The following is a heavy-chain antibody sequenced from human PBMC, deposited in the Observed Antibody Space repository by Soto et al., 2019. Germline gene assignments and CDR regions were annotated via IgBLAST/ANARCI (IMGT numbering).Heavy chain of an antibody. CDR3: ARFRTYYYDSSGYYYDY. CDR2: IYSGGST. V-gene: IGHV3-53*01. Sequence: GGSLRLSCAASGFTVSSNYMSWVRQAPGKGLEWVSVIYSGGSTYYADSVKGRLTISRDNSKNTLYLQMNSLRAEDTAVYYCARFRTYYYDSSGYYYDYWGQGTLVTVSS. D-gene: IGHD3-22*01. J-gene: IGHJ4*02. CDR1: GFTVSSNY.